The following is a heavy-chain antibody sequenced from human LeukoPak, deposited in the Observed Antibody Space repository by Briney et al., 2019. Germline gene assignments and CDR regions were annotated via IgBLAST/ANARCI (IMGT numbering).Heavy chain of an antibody. CDR1: RFTFSSYG. V-gene: IGHV3-30*02. CDR2: IQYDGSNE. D-gene: IGHD3-10*01. J-gene: IGHJ3*02. CDR3: AKNGGGSGSYFYGAFDI. Sequence: GSLRLSCAASRFTFSSYGMHWVRQAPGKGLEWVAYIQYDGSNEQYADSVKGRFSISRDSSKNILYLQMNSLRAEDTAVYYCAKNGGGSGSYFYGAFDIWGQGTMVTVSS.